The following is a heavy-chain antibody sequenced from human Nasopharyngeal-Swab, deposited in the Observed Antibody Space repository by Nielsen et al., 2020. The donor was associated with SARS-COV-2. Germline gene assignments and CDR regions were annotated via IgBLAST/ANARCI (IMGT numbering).Heavy chain of an antibody. J-gene: IGHJ4*02. CDR1: GYTFTSYD. D-gene: IGHD3-10*01. Sequence: ASVKVSCKASGYTFTSYDINWVRQATGQELEWMGWMNPNSGNTGYAQKFQGRVTMTRNTSISTAYMELSSLRSEDTAVYYCARTDGSGSYYDLDYWGQGTLVTVSS. CDR2: MNPNSGNT. CDR3: ARTDGSGSYYDLDY. V-gene: IGHV1-8*01.